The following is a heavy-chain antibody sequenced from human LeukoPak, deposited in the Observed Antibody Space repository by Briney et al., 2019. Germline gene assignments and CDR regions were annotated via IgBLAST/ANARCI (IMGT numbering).Heavy chain of an antibody. D-gene: IGHD3-16*02. CDR1: GYTLTELS. CDR3: ATPIWGSYRAFDY. J-gene: IGHJ4*02. V-gene: IGHV1-24*01. Sequence: ASVKVSCKVSGYTLTELSMHWVRQAPGKGLEWMGGFDPEDGETIYAQKFQGRVTMTEDTSTDTAYMELSSLRSENTAVYYCATPIWGSYRAFDYWGQGTLVTVSS. CDR2: FDPEDGET.